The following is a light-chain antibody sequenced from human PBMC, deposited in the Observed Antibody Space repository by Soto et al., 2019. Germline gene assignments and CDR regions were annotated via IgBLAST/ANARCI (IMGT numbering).Light chain of an antibody. CDR3: QQSYRTPRT. J-gene: IGKJ1*01. Sequence: DIQMTQSPSSLSASVGDTVTITCRASQSIGVYLNWYNQKPGKAPKLLIYAASSLQSGVPSRFSGTGSGTDFTLTISSLQPEDFATYYCQQSYRTPRTFGQGTKVEVK. V-gene: IGKV1-39*01. CDR2: AAS. CDR1: QSIGVY.